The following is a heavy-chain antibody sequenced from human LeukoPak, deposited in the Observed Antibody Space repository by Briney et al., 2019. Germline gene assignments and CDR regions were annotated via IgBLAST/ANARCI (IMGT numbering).Heavy chain of an antibody. V-gene: IGHV4-4*07. J-gene: IGHJ4*02. CDR1: GGSISSHY. Sequence: SETLSLTRTVSGGSISSHYWSWIRQPAGKGLEWIGRIYTSGSTNYNPSLQSRVTMSVDTSKNQFSLRLSSVTAADTAVYYCARGGDRSFDYWGQGTLVTVSS. CDR2: IYTSGST. D-gene: IGHD3-10*01. CDR3: ARGGDRSFDY.